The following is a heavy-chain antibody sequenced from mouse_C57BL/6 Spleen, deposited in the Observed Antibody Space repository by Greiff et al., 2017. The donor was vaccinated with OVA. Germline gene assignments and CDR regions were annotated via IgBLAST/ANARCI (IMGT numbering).Heavy chain of an antibody. V-gene: IGHV1-50*01. J-gene: IGHJ1*03. Sequence: VQLQQPVAELVKPGASVKLSCKASGYTFTSSWMQWVKQRPGQGLEWIGEVDPSDSYTNYNQKFKGKATLTVDTSSSTAYMQLSSLTSEDSAVDYCEGSNYVEYFDVWGTGTTVTVSS. CDR3: EGSNYVEYFDV. CDR1: GYTFTSSW. D-gene: IGHD2-5*01. CDR2: VDPSDSYT.